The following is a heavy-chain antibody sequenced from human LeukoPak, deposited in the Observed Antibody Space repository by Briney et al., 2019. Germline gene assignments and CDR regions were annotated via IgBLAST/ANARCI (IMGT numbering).Heavy chain of an antibody. CDR3: TTDMTPVSTVFDY. CDR1: GFTFSNAW. J-gene: IGHJ4*02. CDR2: IKSKTDGGTT. D-gene: IGHD4-11*01. Sequence: GGSLRLSCAASGFTFSNAWMSWVRQAPGKGLEWVGRIKSKTDGGTTDYVTPVKGRSTILRDDSKNTLYLQMNSLKTEDTAVYYCTTDMTPVSTVFDYWGQGTLVTVSS. V-gene: IGHV3-15*01.